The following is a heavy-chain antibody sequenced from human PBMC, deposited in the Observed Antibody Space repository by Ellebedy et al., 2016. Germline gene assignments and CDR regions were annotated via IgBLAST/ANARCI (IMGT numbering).Heavy chain of an antibody. CDR2: IYWDDDK. V-gene: IGHV2-5*02. Sequence: SGPTLVXPTPTLTLACNFSGFSLTATGVGVGWIRQPPGKPLEWLALIYWDDDKRYSPSLQSRITLTKDTSKNQVVLTLTDMNPEDTGTYYCAHTSYFYFGFDVWGQGTTVTVSS. J-gene: IGHJ6*02. CDR1: GFSLTATGVG. CDR3: AHTSYFYFGFDV.